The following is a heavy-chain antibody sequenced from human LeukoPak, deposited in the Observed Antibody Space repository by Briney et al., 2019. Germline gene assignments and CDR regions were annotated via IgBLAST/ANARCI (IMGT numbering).Heavy chain of an antibody. D-gene: IGHD3-10*01. J-gene: IGHJ4*02. V-gene: IGHV3-74*01. CDR1: GFTFSTYE. CDR3: ATDYYVSGSYYRLFY. Sequence: TGGSLRLSCAASGFTFSTYEMNWVRQAPGKGLVWVSGINSDGGTTTYADSVKGRFTISRDNAKNTLYLQMNNLRAEDTAIYYCATDYYVSGSYYRLFYWGQGTLVTVSS. CDR2: INSDGGTT.